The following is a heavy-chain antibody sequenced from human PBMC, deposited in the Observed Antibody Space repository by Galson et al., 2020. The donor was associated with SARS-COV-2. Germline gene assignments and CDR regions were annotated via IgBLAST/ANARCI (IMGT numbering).Heavy chain of an antibody. Sequence: GGSLRLSCAASGFTFSDSYMSWLRQAPGKGLEYVSYINSVGNRTFYAESVKGRFTISRDNARNSLYLQIDSLRAEDTAVYYCARLDVFRADFGLWGQGALVTVSS. J-gene: IGHJ4*02. CDR3: ARLDVFRADFGL. CDR2: INSVGNRT. V-gene: IGHV3-11*01. CDR1: GFTFSDSY. D-gene: IGHD3-10*02.